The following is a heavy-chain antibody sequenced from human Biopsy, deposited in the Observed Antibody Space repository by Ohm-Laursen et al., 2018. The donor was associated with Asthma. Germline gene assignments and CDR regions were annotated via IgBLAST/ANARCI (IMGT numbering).Heavy chain of an antibody. CDR2: IMTVFGTT. CDR3: ARCQVGYSSGWSLLLKKIYYSGMDV. V-gene: IGHV1-69*01. D-gene: IGHD6-19*01. CDR1: GGMFGNYA. Sequence: SSVKVSCKASGGMFGNYAISWVRQASGLGLEWLGGIMTVFGTTNYAQKFQGRVTITADESTSTAYMEVTSLRSEDTAIYYCARCQVGYSSGWSLLLKKIYYSGMDVWGQGTAVTVSS. J-gene: IGHJ6*02.